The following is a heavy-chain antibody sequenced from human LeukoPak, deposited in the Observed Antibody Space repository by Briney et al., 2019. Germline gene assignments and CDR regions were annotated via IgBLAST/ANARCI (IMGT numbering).Heavy chain of an antibody. CDR2: ISYTGRT. D-gene: IGHD1-1*01. V-gene: IGHV4-31*03. J-gene: IGHJ6*03. CDR3: ARTYNLHGGFYMDV. Sequence: PSETLSLTCTVSGGSISSSRYYWSWIRQPPGTGLEWIGYISYTGRTNSSPSLKSRVSISGATSKSQFSLKLSSVTAADTAVYYCARTYNLHGGFYMDVWGKGTTVIVS. CDR1: GGSISSSRYY.